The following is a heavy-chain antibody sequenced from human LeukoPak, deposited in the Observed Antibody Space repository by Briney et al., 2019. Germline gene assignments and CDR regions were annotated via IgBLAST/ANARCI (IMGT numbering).Heavy chain of an antibody. CDR3: ARDHIRSPTGTTTYYFDY. D-gene: IGHD1-7*01. J-gene: IGHJ4*02. CDR1: GFTFSDYY. Sequence: GGSLRLSCAASGFTFSDYYMSWIRQAPGKGLEWVSYISSSGSTIYYADSVKGRFTISRDNAKNSLYLQMNSLRAEDTAVYYCARDHIRSPTGTTTYYFDYWGQGTLVTVSS. V-gene: IGHV3-11*04. CDR2: ISSSGSTI.